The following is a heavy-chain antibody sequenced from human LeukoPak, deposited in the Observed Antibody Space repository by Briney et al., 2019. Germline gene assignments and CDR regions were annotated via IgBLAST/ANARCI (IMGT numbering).Heavy chain of an antibody. Sequence: SETLSLTCTVSGGSISSYYWNWIRQPPGKGLEWIGYMYYSGSTNYNPSLQGRVTISLDTSRNQFSLKLSSVTAADTAVYYCASGDNDPLFDYWGQGTLVTVSS. V-gene: IGHV4-59*12. D-gene: IGHD1-1*01. CDR2: MYYSGST. CDR3: ASGDNDPLFDY. J-gene: IGHJ4*02. CDR1: GGSISSYY.